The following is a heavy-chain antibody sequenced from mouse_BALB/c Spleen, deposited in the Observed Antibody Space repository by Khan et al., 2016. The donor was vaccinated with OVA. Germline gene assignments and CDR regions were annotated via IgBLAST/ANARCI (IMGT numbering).Heavy chain of an antibody. J-gene: IGHJ2*01. CDR3: ARTARIKY. V-gene: IGHV3-2*02. CDR2: ISYSGST. Sequence: EVQLQESGPGLVKPSQSLSLTCTVTGYSITSGYGWNWIRQFPGNKLEWMVYISYSGSTNYNPSLKSRISITRDTSKNQFLLQLNSVTTEDTATYYCARTARIKYWGQGTTLTVSS. D-gene: IGHD1-2*01. CDR1: GYSITSGYG.